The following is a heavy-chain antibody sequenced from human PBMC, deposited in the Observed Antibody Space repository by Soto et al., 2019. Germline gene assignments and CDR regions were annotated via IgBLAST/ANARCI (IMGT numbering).Heavy chain of an antibody. D-gene: IGHD2-2*01. CDR3: ASSPRGYCSSTSCRELGNYYGMDV. Sequence: GESLKISCAASGYSFSNHWIGRVRQMPGKGLEWMGRIDPSDSYTHYSPSFQGHVTISADKSISTAYLQWSSLKASDTAMYYCASSPRGYCSSTSCRELGNYYGMDVWGQGTTVT. V-gene: IGHV5-10-1*01. CDR1: GYSFSNHW. CDR2: IDPSDSYT. J-gene: IGHJ6*02.